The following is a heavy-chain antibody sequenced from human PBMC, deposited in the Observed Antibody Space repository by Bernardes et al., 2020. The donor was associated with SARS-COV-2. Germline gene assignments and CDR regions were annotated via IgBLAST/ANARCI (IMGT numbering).Heavy chain of an antibody. CDR2: IDPSDGTT. V-gene: IGHV1-46*01. CDR3: ARAPSFFYGMDV. CDR1: GYIFRNYY. D-gene: IGHD3-16*02. J-gene: IGHJ6*02. Sequence: SVKVSCKASGYIFRNYYLSWVRQAPGQGPEWMGVIDPSDGTTTYAQNFQGRVAMTRDTSTSTGYMELSSLRSDDTALYYCARAPSFFYGMDVWGQGTTVTVSS.